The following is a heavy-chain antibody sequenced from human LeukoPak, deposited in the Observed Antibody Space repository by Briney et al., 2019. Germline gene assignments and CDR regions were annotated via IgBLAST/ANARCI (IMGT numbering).Heavy chain of an antibody. CDR3: AASDWAYYFDY. J-gene: IGHJ4*02. CDR1: GFTFTTYP. CDR2: ISSNGGST. D-gene: IGHD6-19*01. V-gene: IGHV3-64D*06. Sequence: GGSLRLSCSASGFTFTTYPMHWVRQAPGKGLEHVSAISSNGGSTFYADSVKGRYTISRDNSKNTVYLQMSSLRAEDTAVYYCAASDWAYYFDYWGQATLVTVSS.